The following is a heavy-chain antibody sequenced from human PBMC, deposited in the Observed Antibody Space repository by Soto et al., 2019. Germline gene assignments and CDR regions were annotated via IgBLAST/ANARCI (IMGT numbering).Heavy chain of an antibody. CDR3: AREGGYGAYPDAAFDI. V-gene: IGHV1-18*01. Sequence: QVQLVQSGADVKKPGASVKVSCKASGYSFTSYSISWVRQAPGQGLEWMGWINVYNDRTNYAQNFQGRITLTTDRPTTIASVELRSLRPDDTAVYYCAREGGYGAYPDAAFDIWGQGTLVTVSS. D-gene: IGHD4-17*01. J-gene: IGHJ3*02. CDR2: INVYNDRT. CDR1: GYSFTSYS.